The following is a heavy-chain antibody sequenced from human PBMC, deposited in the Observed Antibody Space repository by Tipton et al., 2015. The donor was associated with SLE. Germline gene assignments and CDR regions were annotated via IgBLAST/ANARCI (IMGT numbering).Heavy chain of an antibody. J-gene: IGHJ4*02. V-gene: IGHV4-61*10. CDR2: IYYSGST. D-gene: IGHD1-26*01. Sequence: LRLSCTVSGGSISSGSYYWSWIRQPAGKGLEWIGRIYYSGSTNYNPSLKSRVTISVDTSKNQFSLKLSSVTAADTAVYYCAGGMPSGSYNYWGQGTLVTVSS. CDR1: GGSISSGSYY. CDR3: AGGMPSGSYNY.